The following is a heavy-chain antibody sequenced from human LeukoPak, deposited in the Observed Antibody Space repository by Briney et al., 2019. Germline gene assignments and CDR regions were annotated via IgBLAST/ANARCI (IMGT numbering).Heavy chain of an antibody. CDR1: GFTFSTYT. CDR2: ISSSSNYI. V-gene: IGHV3-21*01. Sequence: PGGSLRLSCRASGFTFSTYTMNWVRQAPGKGLEWVSSISSSSNYIYYADSVKGRFTISRDNAKNSLYLQMNSLRAEDTAVYYCAREGTDAFDIWGQGTMVTVSS. J-gene: IGHJ3*02. CDR3: AREGTDAFDI.